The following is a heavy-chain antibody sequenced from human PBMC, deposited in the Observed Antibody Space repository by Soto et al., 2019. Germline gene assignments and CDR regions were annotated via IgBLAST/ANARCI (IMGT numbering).Heavy chain of an antibody. Sequence: GGSLRLSCAASGFTFSSYAMHWVRQAPGKGLEWVSVISYDGSNKYYADSVKGRFTISRDNSKNTLYLQMNSLRAEDTAVYYCARQQVGRGSYHNYYGPGYVGYCGPGRLVT. CDR3: ARQQVGRGSYHNYYGPGYVGY. CDR2: ISYDGSNK. CDR1: GFTFSSYA. D-gene: IGHD1-26*01. V-gene: IGHV3-30-3*01. J-gene: IGHJ4*03.